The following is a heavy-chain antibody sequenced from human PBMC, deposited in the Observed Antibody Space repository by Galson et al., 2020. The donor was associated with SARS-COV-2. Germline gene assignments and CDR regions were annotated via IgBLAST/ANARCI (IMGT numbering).Heavy chain of an antibody. Sequence: GGSLRLSCAASGFVFSTYTMSWVRQAPGKGLQWVSAISGGTGGTYYADSVRGRFTVSRDNPKNTLYLQMNSLRAEDTAIYYCAKDTRPDNGWSIDNWGQGTLVTFSS. D-gene: IGHD6-19*01. J-gene: IGHJ4*02. CDR3: AKDTRPDNGWSIDN. CDR1: GFVFSTYT. V-gene: IGHV3-23*01. CDR2: ISGGTGGT.